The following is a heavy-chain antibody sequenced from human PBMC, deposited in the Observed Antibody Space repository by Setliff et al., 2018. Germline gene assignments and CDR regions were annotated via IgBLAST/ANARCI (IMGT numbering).Heavy chain of an antibody. D-gene: IGHD3-22*01. V-gene: IGHV4-4*08. CDR1: GGSISYYY. Sequence: NPSETLSLTCTVSGGSISYYYWSWIRQPPGKGLELIGYIHTSGTTNYNPSLKSRVTVSVGTSKNQFSLRLNSVTAADTAVYYCARVAYYHGSSGYYYDLNWYFDLWGRGTLVTVSS. CDR3: ARVAYYHGSSGYYYDLNWYFDL. CDR2: IHTSGTT. J-gene: IGHJ2*01.